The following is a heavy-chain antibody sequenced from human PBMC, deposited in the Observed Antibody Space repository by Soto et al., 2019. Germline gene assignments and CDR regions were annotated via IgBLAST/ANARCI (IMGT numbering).Heavy chain of an antibody. CDR3: AKDRPGHIVVVMVGGGFFDY. V-gene: IGHV3-23*01. D-gene: IGHD2-21*01. CDR2: ISGSGGST. J-gene: IGHJ4*02. CDR1: GFTFSSYA. Sequence: EVQLLESGGGLVQPGGSLRLSCAASGFTFSSYAMSWVRQAPGKGLEWVSAISGSGGSTYYADSVKGRFTISRDNSKNTLYLQMNNLRAEDTAVYYCAKDRPGHIVVVMVGGGFFDYWGQGTLVTVSS.